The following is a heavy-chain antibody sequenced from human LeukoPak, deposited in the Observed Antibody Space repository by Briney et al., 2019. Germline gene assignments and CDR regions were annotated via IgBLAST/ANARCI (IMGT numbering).Heavy chain of an antibody. CDR1: GDSISRYY. Sequence: SETLSLTCTVSGDSISRYYWSWIRQPPGKGPECIGYISYSGSTNYNPTLKSRVTISLDTSKNHFYLKLTSVTAADTAVFYCARSQGAYFDYWGQGILVTVSS. V-gene: IGHV4-59*01. J-gene: IGHJ4*02. CDR3: ARSQGAYFDY. CDR2: ISYSGST.